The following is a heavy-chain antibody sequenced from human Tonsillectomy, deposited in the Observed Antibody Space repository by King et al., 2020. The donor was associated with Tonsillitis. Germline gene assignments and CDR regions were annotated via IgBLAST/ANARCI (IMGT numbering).Heavy chain of an antibody. CDR1: GYRFTNYW. Sequence: LQLVQSGAEVKKPGASLKISCKASGYRFTNYWIAWVRQMPGKGLEWMGPIYPVDSETRYSPSFQGQVTISADKSISTAYLQWGSLKASDTAMHFCSSFVRDPSHFDIWGQGTMVTVSS. J-gene: IGHJ3*02. CDR2: IYPVDSET. V-gene: IGHV5-51*01. D-gene: IGHD3-10*02. CDR3: SSFVRDPSHFDI.